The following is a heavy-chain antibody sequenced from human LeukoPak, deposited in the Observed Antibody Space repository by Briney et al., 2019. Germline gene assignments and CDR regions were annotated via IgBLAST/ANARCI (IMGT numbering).Heavy chain of an antibody. CDR2: IYTSGST. Sequence: SETLSLTCTVSGGSVGSSNYYWDWIRQPAGKGLEWIGRIYTSGSTNYNPSLKSRVTMSVDTSKNQFSLKLSSVTAADTAVYYCARDLHVGLVHVGSSSWYQHQENWGQGTLVTVSS. CDR3: ARDLHVGLVHVGSSSWYQHQEN. CDR1: GGSVGSSNYY. J-gene: IGHJ4*02. D-gene: IGHD6-13*01. V-gene: IGHV4-61*02.